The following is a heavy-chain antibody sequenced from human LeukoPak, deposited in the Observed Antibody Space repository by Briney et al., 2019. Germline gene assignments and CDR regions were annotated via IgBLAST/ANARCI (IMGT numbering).Heavy chain of an antibody. Sequence: LRLSCAASGFTFSSYDMSWVRQAPGKGLEWIGYISYSGSTYYNPSLKSRVTISVDTSKNQFSLKLSSVTAADTAVYYCARDVVTMVRGLITNYYYYPMDVWGQGTAVTVSS. D-gene: IGHD3-10*01. CDR1: GFTFSSYD. V-gene: IGHV4-31*02. J-gene: IGHJ6*02. CDR2: ISYSGST. CDR3: ARDVVTMVRGLITNYYYYPMDV.